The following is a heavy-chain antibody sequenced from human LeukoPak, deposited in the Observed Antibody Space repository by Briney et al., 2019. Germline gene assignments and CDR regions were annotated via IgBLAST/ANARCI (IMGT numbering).Heavy chain of an antibody. CDR2: INHSGST. D-gene: IGHD3-16*01. CDR3: ARQVWAHRPFDY. Sequence: PGGSLRLSCAASGFTLSSYAMSWVRQAPGKGLEWIGEINHSGSTNYNPSLKSRVTISVDTSKNQFSLKLSSVTAADTAVYYCARQVWAHRPFDYWGQGTLVTVSS. V-gene: IGHV4-34*01. CDR1: GFTLSSYA. J-gene: IGHJ4*02.